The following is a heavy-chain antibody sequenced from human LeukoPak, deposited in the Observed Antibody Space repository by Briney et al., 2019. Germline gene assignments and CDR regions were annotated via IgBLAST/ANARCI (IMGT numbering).Heavy chain of an antibody. J-gene: IGHJ6*02. CDR3: ARAGWVAATGYYYYGMDV. V-gene: IGHV4-59*01. CDR2: IYYSGST. Sequence: PETLSLTCTVSGGSISSYYWSRIRQPPGKGLEWIGYIYYSGSTNYNPSLKSRVTISVDTSKSQFSLKLSSVTAADTAVYYCARAGWVAATGYYYYGMDVWGQGTTVTVSS. CDR1: GGSISSYY. D-gene: IGHD2-15*01.